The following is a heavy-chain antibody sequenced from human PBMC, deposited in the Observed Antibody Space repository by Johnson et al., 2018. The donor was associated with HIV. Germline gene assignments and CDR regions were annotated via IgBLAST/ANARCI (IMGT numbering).Heavy chain of an antibody. D-gene: IGHD5/OR15-5a*01. CDR2: ISGSGNAI. V-gene: IGHV3-11*04. Sequence: QVQLVESGGGLVKPGGSLRLSCVASRLTLSDSYMSWIRQAPGKGLEWVSYISGSGNAIYYADSVRGRFTISRDNSKNTLYLQMNSLRAEDTAVYYCARGDYVYMDYSAFDIWGQGTMVTVSS. CDR1: RLTLSDSY. CDR3: ARGDYVYMDYSAFDI. J-gene: IGHJ3*02.